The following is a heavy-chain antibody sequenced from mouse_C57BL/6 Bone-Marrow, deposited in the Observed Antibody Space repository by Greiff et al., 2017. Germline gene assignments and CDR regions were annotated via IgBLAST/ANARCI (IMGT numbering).Heavy chain of an antibody. Sequence: DVKLVESGGDLVKPGGSLKLSCAASGFTFSSYGMSWVRQTPDKRLEWVATISSGGSYTYYPDSVKGRFTISRDTAKNTLYMQMSSLKSEDTAMYYCAREGFDYWGQGTTLTVAS. J-gene: IGHJ2*01. CDR2: ISSGGSYT. CDR1: GFTFSSYG. CDR3: AREGFDY. V-gene: IGHV5-6*02.